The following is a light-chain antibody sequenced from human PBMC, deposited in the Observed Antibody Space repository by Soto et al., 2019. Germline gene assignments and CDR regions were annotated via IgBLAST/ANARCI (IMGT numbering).Light chain of an antibody. V-gene: IGKV1-5*03. J-gene: IGKJ1*01. Sequence: DIQMTQSPSTLSASVGDRVTITCRASQSVSSWLAWYQQKPGKAPKLLIYKGSILQSGVSSWFSGSGSGTEFTLTISSLQPDDFATYYCQQYKTYWTFGPGTKVEI. CDR3: QQYKTYWT. CDR1: QSVSSW. CDR2: KGS.